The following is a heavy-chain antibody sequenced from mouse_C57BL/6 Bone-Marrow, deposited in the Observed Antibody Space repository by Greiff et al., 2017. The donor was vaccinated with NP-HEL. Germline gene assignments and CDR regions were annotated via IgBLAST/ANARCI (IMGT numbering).Heavy chain of an antibody. CDR2: IHPNSGST. Sequence: QVQLQQPGAELVKPGASVKLSCKASGYTFTSYWMHWVKQRPGQGLEWIGMIHPNSGSTNYNEKFKSKATLTVDKSSSTAYMQLSSLTSDDSAVYYCAREEDGRDWYFDVWGTGTTVTVSS. CDR1: GYTFTSYW. D-gene: IGHD2-3*01. J-gene: IGHJ1*03. V-gene: IGHV1-64*01. CDR3: AREEDGRDWYFDV.